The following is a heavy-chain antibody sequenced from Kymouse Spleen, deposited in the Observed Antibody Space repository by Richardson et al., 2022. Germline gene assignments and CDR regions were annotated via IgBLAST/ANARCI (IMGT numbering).Heavy chain of an antibody. Sequence: EVQLVESGGGLVQPGRSLRLSCAASGFTFDDYAMHWVRQAPGKGLEWVSGISWNSGSIGYADSVKGRFTISRDNAKNSLYLQMNSLRAEDTALYYCAKDRYSGSYLGPFDYWGQGTLVTVSS. CDR1: GFTFDDYA. V-gene: IGHV3-9*01. D-gene: IGHD1-26*01. CDR3: AKDRYSGSYLGPFDY. CDR2: ISWNSGSI. J-gene: IGHJ4*02.